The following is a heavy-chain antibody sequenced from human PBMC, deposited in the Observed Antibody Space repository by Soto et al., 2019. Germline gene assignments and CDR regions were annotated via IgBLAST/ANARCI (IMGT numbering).Heavy chain of an antibody. Sequence: QVQLVESGGGVVQPGRSLRLSCAASGFTFSSYGMHRVRQAPDKGLEWVAVIGYDGSNKYYADSVKGRFTISRDNSKNTLYLQKNSLRAEDTAVYYCARDVSIAVVGIFDYWGQGTLVTVSS. CDR2: IGYDGSNK. D-gene: IGHD6-19*01. V-gene: IGHV3-33*01. CDR1: GFTFSSYG. J-gene: IGHJ4*02. CDR3: ARDVSIAVVGIFDY.